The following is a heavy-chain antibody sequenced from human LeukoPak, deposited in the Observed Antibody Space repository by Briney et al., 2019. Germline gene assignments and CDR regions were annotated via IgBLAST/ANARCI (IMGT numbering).Heavy chain of an antibody. V-gene: IGHV3-7*03. CDR3: TCPSAAGPN. CDR1: GFTFSSYW. Sequence: GGSLRLSCAASGFTFSSYWMSWVRQAPGKGLEWVANIKQDGSQKYYVDSVKGRFTISRDNAKNSLYLQMNSLRAEDTAVYYCTCPSAAGPNWGQGTLVTVSS. J-gene: IGHJ4*02. D-gene: IGHD6-13*01. CDR2: IKQDGSQK.